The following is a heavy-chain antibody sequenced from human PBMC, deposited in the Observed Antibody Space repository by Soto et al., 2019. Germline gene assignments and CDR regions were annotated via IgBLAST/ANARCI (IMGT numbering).Heavy chain of an antibody. CDR1: GGSISSYY. CDR2: IYYSGST. CDR3: ARVWGGAFDI. D-gene: IGHD3-10*01. J-gene: IGHJ3*02. V-gene: IGHV4-59*01. Sequence: QVQLQESGPGLVKPSETLSLTCTVSGGSISSYYWSWIRQPPGKGLEWIGYIYYSGSTNYNPSLXGGAXIXVDTSKNQFSLKLSSVTAADTAVYYCARVWGGAFDIWGQGTMVTVSS.